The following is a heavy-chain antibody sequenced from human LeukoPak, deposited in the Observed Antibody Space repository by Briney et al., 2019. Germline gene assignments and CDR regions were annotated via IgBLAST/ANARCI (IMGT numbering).Heavy chain of an antibody. V-gene: IGHV3-23*01. CDR3: AKDGSWGDYQFYFYMDV. D-gene: IGHD2-2*01. CDR2: ISGSGYT. CDR1: GFTFGSFA. Sequence: GGSLRLSCEASGFTFGSFAMSWARQAPGKGLEWVSGISGSGYTYYADSVKGRFTISRDNSKNTLYIEMNSLRAEDTALYFCAKDGSWGDYQFYFYMDVWGKGTTVTVSS. J-gene: IGHJ6*03.